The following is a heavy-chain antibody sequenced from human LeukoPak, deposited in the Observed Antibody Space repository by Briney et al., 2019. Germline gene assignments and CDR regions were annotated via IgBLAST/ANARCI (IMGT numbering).Heavy chain of an antibody. J-gene: IGHJ4*02. Sequence: PSETLSLTWAVYGGSFSSNYWSWIRQPHGKGLGWIVEINHSGSTNYNPSLQSQVTISVATSKNQFSLKLSSVTAADTAVYYCARARDYGVRFDYWGQGTLVTVSS. V-gene: IGHV4-34*01. D-gene: IGHD4-17*01. CDR1: GGSFSSNY. CDR3: ARARDYGVRFDY. CDR2: INHSGST.